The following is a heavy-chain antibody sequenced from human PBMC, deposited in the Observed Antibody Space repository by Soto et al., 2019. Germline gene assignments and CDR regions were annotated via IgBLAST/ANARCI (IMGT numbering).Heavy chain of an antibody. CDR1: GYTFTSYD. CDR2: MNTNCGNK. CDR3: AMEKVGANDY. V-gene: IGHV1-8*01. Sequence: QVQLVQSGAEVKKPGASVKVSCKASGYTFTSYDINWVRQATGQGLEWMGWMNTNCGNKGYAQRFQGRVTMTRNTSISTAYMELNSLRSEDTAVYYCAMEKVGANDYWGQGTLVTVSS. D-gene: IGHD1-26*01. J-gene: IGHJ4*02.